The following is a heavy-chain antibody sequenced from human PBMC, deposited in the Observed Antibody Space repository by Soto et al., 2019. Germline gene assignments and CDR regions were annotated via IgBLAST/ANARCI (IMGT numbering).Heavy chain of an antibody. Sequence: LSLTCTVSGGSISSYYWSWIRQPAGKGLEWIGRIYTSGSTNYNPSLKSRVTMSVDTSKNQFSLKLSSVTAADTAVYYCARGRWELLRVYFDYWGQGTLVTVSS. V-gene: IGHV4-4*07. CDR2: IYTSGST. J-gene: IGHJ4*02. CDR1: GGSISSYY. D-gene: IGHD1-26*01. CDR3: ARGRWELLRVYFDY.